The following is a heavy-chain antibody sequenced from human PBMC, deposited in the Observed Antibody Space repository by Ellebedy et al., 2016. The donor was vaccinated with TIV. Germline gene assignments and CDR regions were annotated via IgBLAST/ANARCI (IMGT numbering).Heavy chain of an antibody. CDR1: GGSLHRSDYY. D-gene: IGHD1-1*01. J-gene: IGHJ3*02. V-gene: IGHV4-39*01. CDR3: ATHFGNPNCHGCRAFDT. Sequence: SETLSLXXTVSGGSLHRSDYYWGWIRQPPGKGLEWIGSVYYTESAYYNPSLKSRVTISVDTSKKHFSLKLSSVTAADTAVYYCATHFGNPNCHGCRAFDTWGQGTMVTVSS. CDR2: VYYTESA.